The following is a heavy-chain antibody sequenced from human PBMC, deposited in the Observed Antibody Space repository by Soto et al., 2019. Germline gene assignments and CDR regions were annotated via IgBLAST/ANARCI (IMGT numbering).Heavy chain of an antibody. CDR1: GFTFSSYA. V-gene: IGHV3-23*01. D-gene: IGHD2-2*01. Sequence: GGSLRLSCAASGFTFSSYAMNWVRQAPGKGLEWVSVISGSGDSTYYADSVKGRFTISRDNAKNSLYLQMNSLRAEDTAVYFCAREKYLVPAAKYYYYGMDVWGQGTTVTVSS. J-gene: IGHJ6*02. CDR2: ISGSGDST. CDR3: AREKYLVPAAKYYYYGMDV.